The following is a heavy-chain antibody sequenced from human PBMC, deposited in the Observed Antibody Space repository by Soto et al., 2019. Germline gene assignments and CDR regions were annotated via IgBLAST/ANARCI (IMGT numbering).Heavy chain of an antibody. J-gene: IGHJ6*02. CDR3: ARSHGDFYYYYSMDV. D-gene: IGHD4-17*01. CDR1: GGSVSSGSYY. V-gene: IGHV4-61*01. Sequence: SETLSLTCTVSGGSVSSGSYYWSWIRQPPGKGLEWIGYIYYSGSTNYNPSLKSRVTISVDTSKNQFSPKLGSVTAADTAVYYCARSHGDFYYYYSMDVWGQGSTVTVS. CDR2: IYYSGST.